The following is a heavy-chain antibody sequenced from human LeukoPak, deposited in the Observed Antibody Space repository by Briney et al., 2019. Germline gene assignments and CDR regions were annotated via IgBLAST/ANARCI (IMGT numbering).Heavy chain of an antibody. J-gene: IGHJ1*01. CDR3: ARDSYVVGPFQH. CDR2: IKHDGSEK. Sequence: GSLRLSRAASGFIFSSYWMSWVRQAPGKGLEWVANIKHDGSEKYYVDSVKGRFTISRDNAKNSLYLQVNSLRAEDTAVYYCARDSYVVGPFQHWGQGTLVTVSS. CDR1: GFIFSSYW. V-gene: IGHV3-7*01. D-gene: IGHD2-21*01.